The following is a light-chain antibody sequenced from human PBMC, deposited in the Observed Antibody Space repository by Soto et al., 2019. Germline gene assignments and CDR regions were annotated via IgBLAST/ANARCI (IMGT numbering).Light chain of an antibody. CDR3: LQDNAYPLT. CDR1: QDIRSD. CDR2: ATS. Sequence: AIQMTQFPSSLSASVGDSVTIVCRASQDIRSDLGWHQQRPGKAPNLLIYATSNLQNGVPSRFSGSGSGTDFTLTISSLQPEDFATYYCLQDNAYPLTFGGGTKVDIK. V-gene: IGKV1-6*01. J-gene: IGKJ4*01.